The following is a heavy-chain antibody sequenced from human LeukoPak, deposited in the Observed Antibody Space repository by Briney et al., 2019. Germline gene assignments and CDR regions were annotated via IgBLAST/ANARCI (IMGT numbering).Heavy chain of an antibody. V-gene: IGHV1-18*01. J-gene: IGHJ4*02. Sequence: ASVEVSCKASGYTFTSYGISWVRQAPGQGLEWMGWISAYNGNTNYAQKLQGRVTMTTDTSTSTAYMELRSLRSDDTAVYYCARGGTGYSSSWYPYWGQGTLVTVSS. CDR1: GYTFTSYG. D-gene: IGHD6-13*01. CDR2: ISAYNGNT. CDR3: ARGGTGYSSSWYPY.